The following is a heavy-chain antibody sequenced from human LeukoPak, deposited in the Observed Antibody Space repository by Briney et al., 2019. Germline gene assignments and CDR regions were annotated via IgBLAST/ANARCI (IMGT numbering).Heavy chain of an antibody. D-gene: IGHD5-12*01. CDR3: ARGGSKGFDP. CDR1: GGSTSSTTYY. Sequence: SETLSLTCTVSGGSTSSTTYYWGWIRQPPGKDLEWIGSIYYTGSTYYNPSLKSRVTISVDTSKNQFSLKLSSVTAADTAVYYCARGGSKGFDPWGQGTLVTVFS. V-gene: IGHV4-39*01. CDR2: IYYTGST. J-gene: IGHJ5*02.